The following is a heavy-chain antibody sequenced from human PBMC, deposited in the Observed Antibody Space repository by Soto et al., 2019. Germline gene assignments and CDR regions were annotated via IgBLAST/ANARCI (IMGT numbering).Heavy chain of an antibody. CDR1: GFTFRSYA. CDR3: VRSGYSYGANKYYFDY. Sequence: VQLLESGGALAQPGGSLRLSCAASGFTFRSYAMSWVRQAPGKGLEWVSGISASGGNAYHAESVKGRFTVSRDNIKNILDLQMNSRRVDDTAGYHCVRSGYSYGANKYYFDYWGQGTLVSVSS. J-gene: IGHJ4*02. CDR2: ISASGGNA. V-gene: IGHV3-23*01. D-gene: IGHD5-18*01.